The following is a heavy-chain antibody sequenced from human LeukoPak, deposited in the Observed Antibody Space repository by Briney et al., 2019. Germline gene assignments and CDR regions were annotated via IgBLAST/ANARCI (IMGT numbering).Heavy chain of an antibody. J-gene: IGHJ4*02. V-gene: IGHV3-30*18. CDR2: ISYVGSNK. CDR1: GFTFSSYG. D-gene: IGHD6-19*01. CDR3: AKDWDDSGWSPGSFDY. Sequence: GGSLRLSCAAAGFTFSSYGMPWVRQAPGKGLEWVAVISYVGSNKYYADSVKGRFTISRDNSKNTLYLQMNSLRAEDTAVYYCAKDWDDSGWSPGSFDYWGQGTLVTVSS.